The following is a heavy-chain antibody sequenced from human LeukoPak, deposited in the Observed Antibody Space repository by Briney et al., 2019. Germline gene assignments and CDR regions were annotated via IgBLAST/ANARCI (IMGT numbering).Heavy chain of an antibody. CDR3: ARASVLLWFGESPFDY. J-gene: IGHJ4*02. V-gene: IGHV3-30*03. D-gene: IGHD3-10*01. CDR2: ISYDGSNK. Sequence: GRSLRLSCAASGFTFSSYGMHWVRQAPGKGLEWVAVISYDGSNKYYADSVKGRFTISRDNSKNTLYLQMNSLRAEDTAVYYCARASVLLWFGESPFDYWGQGTLVTVSS. CDR1: GFTFSSYG.